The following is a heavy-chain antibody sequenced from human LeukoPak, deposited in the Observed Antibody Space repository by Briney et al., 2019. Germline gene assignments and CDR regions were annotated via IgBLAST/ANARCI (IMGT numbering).Heavy chain of an antibody. CDR3: AREGGYSYGSRDSSAVINLAY. CDR2: INPSGGST. CDR1: GYTFASYY. V-gene: IGHV1-46*01. Sequence: ASVKVSCKASGYTFASYYMHWVRQAPGQGLEWMGIINPSGGSTSCAQKFQGRVTMTRDTSTSTVYMELSSLRSEDTAVYYCAREGGYSYGSRDSSAVINLAYWGQGTLVTVSS. J-gene: IGHJ4*02. D-gene: IGHD5-18*01.